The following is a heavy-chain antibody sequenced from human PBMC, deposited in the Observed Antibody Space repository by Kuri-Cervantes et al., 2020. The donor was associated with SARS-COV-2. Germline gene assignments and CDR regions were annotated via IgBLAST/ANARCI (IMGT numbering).Heavy chain of an antibody. Sequence: GSLRLSCAASGFTFSSYEMNWVRQAPGKGLEWVSYISSSGNAIYYADSVKGRFTISRDNAKNSLYLQMNSLRAEDTAVYYCASVEGVTPDYWGQGTLVTVSS. V-gene: IGHV3-48*03. CDR1: GFTFSSYE. D-gene: IGHD5-18*01. CDR2: ISSSGNAI. CDR3: ASVEGVTPDY. J-gene: IGHJ4*02.